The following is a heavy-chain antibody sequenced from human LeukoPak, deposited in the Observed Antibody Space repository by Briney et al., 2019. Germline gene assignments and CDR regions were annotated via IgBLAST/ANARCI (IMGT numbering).Heavy chain of an antibody. J-gene: IGHJ3*02. D-gene: IGHD3-22*01. CDR2: ISYSGGT. CDR3: AREVEYYDSSGYRPHAFDI. V-gene: IGHV4-39*02. CDR1: DGSIINNNHY. Sequence: SEALSLTCTVSDGSIINNNHYWGWTRQPPGKGLEWIGSISYSGGTAYNPSLRSRVTISVDTSKNQFSLKVNSVTAADTAVYYCAREVEYYDSSGYRPHAFDIWGQGTLVTVSS.